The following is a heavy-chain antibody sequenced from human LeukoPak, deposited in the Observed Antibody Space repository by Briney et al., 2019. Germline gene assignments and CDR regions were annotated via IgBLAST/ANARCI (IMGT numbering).Heavy chain of an antibody. CDR1: GYTFISYY. V-gene: IGHV1-46*01. CDR2: INPSGGST. J-gene: IGHJ4*02. D-gene: IGHD3-22*01. Sequence: ASVKVSCKASGYTFISYYMHWVRQAPGQGLEWMGIINPSGGSTSYAQKFQGRVTMTKDTSTNTVYMELNNLRSEDTAVYYCARDWSSSGLTPYWGQGTLVTVSS. CDR3: ARDWSSSGLTPY.